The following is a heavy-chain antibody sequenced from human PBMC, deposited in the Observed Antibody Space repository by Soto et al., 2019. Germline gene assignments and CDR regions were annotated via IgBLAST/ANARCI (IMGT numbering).Heavy chain of an antibody. CDR2: INSAGST. CDR3: AKRSPYYLDF. V-gene: IGHV3-23*01. CDR1: GFTFSSYA. J-gene: IGHJ4*02. Sequence: GGSLRLSCAASGFTFSSYAMSWVRQAPGKGLEWVSTINSAGSTFYADSVKGRFTISRGNSKNTLYLQMNNLRAEDTAVYYCAKRSPYYLDFWGQGTLVTVSS.